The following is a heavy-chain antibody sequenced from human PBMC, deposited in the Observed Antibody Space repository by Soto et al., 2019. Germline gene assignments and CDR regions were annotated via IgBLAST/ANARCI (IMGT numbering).Heavy chain of an antibody. Sequence: SETLSLTCTVSGGSISSYYWSWIRQPPGKGLEWIGYIYYSGSTNYNPSLKSRVTISVDTSKNQFSLKLSSVTAAETAVYYCASSARPRTYYFDYWGQGTLVTVSS. CDR2: IYYSGST. J-gene: IGHJ4*02. CDR3: ASSARPRTYYFDY. CDR1: GGSISSYY. D-gene: IGHD6-6*01. V-gene: IGHV4-59*08.